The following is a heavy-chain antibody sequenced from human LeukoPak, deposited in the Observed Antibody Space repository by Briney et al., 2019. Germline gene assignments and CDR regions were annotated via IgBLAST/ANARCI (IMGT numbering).Heavy chain of an antibody. CDR3: ARGRYYDTSGYPSFDY. J-gene: IGHJ4*02. Sequence: GGSLRLSCAASGFIFSNYAMHWVRQAPGKGLEYVSTVSSNGYSTYYANSVKGRFTISGDNSKNTLYLQMGSLRAEDLAVYYCARGRYYDTSGYPSFDYWGQGVLVTVSS. CDR2: VSSNGYST. D-gene: IGHD3-22*01. CDR1: GFIFSNYA. V-gene: IGHV3-64*01.